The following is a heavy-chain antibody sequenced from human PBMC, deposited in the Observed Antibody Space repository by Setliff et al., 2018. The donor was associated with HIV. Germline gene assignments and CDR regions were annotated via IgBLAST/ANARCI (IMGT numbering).Heavy chain of an antibody. CDR3: ARHEGYNDFLIGYFRYKWYDP. J-gene: IGHJ5*02. CDR2: VYYNGAT. V-gene: IGHV4-39*01. D-gene: IGHD3-3*01. Sequence: SETLSLTCTVSGGSIASSTHYWAWIRQPPGKGLEWIGSVYYNGATDHNPSLKSRVTISVDTSNQQFSLKLSSVTAADTAVYYCARHEGYNDFLIGYFRYKWYDPWGQGTLVTVSS. CDR1: GGSIASSTHY.